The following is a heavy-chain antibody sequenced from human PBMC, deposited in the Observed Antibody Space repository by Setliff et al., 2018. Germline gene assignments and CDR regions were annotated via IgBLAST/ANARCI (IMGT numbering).Heavy chain of an antibody. CDR1: GYTLTELS. V-gene: IGHV1-24*01. Sequence: ASVKASCKVSGYTLTELSMHWVRQAPGKGLEWMGGFDPEDGETIYAQKFQGRVTMTEDTSTDTAYMELSSLRSEDTAVYYCATNSGGNTIDAFDIWGQGTMVTVS. D-gene: IGHD2-15*01. CDR3: ATNSGGNTIDAFDI. J-gene: IGHJ3*02. CDR2: FDPEDGET.